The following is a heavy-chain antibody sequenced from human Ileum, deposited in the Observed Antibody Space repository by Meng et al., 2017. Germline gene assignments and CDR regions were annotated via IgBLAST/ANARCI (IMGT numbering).Heavy chain of an antibody. CDR1: GFIFNSYA. Sequence: GESLKISCAASGFIFNSYAMSWVRQAPGKGLEWVSGIRDSGIGTFSADFVEGRFTISRDNSKNTLYLQLNSLRVEDTAVYYCAKEEAAIGSPRFDHWGQGTLVTVSS. V-gene: IGHV3-23*01. CDR3: AKEEAAIGSPRFDH. D-gene: IGHD6-25*01. CDR2: IRDSGIGT. J-gene: IGHJ4*02.